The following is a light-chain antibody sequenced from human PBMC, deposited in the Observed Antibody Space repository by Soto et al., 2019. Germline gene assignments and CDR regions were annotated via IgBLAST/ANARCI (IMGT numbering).Light chain of an antibody. CDR2: GAS. CDR1: QSVSSN. Sequence: EIVMTQSPATLSVSPGERATLSRRASQSVSSNLAWYQQKPGQAPRLLIYGASTRATGIPARFSGSGSGTEFTLTISSLQSEDFAVYYCQQYNNWPPDTFGQGTKVDIK. CDR3: QQYNNWPPDT. V-gene: IGKV3-15*01. J-gene: IGKJ1*01.